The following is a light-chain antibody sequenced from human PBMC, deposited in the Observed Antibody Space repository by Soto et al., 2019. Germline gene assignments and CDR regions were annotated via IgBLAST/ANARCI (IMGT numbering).Light chain of an antibody. J-gene: IGKJ1*01. CDR3: QQYSTYWT. V-gene: IGKV1-5*01. Sequence: GDRVTITCRASQSISSWLAWYQQKPGKAPKLLIYDASILESAVPSRFSGSGSGTEFTLAISSLQPDDFATYYCQQYSTYWTFGQGTKVEIK. CDR2: DAS. CDR1: QSISSW.